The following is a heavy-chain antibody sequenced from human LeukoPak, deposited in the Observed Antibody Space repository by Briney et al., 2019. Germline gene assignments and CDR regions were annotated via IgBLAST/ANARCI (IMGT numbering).Heavy chain of an antibody. Sequence: SETLSLTCAVYGGSFSGYYWSWIRQPPGKGLEWIGEINHSGSTNYNPSLKSRVTISVDTSKNQFSLKLSSVTAADTAVYYCARDRKAAAGYYYYYMDVWGKGTTVTVSS. D-gene: IGHD6-13*01. J-gene: IGHJ6*03. V-gene: IGHV4-34*01. CDR1: GGSFSGYY. CDR3: ARDRKAAAGYYYYYMDV. CDR2: INHSGST.